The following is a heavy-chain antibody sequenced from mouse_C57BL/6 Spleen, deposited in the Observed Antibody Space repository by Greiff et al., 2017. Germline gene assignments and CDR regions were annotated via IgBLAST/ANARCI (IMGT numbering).Heavy chain of an antibody. CDR1: GFTFNTYA. V-gene: IGHV10-3*01. CDR2: IRSKSSNYAT. CDR3: VRAFGYYFDY. D-gene: IGHD2-2*01. Sequence: EVQLVESGGGLVQPKGSLKLSCAASGFTFNTYAMHWVRQAPGKGLEWVARIRSKSSNYATYYADAVKDRFTISRDDSQIMLYLQMNNLKTEDSAMYYCVRAFGYYFDYWGQGTTLTVAS. J-gene: IGHJ2*01.